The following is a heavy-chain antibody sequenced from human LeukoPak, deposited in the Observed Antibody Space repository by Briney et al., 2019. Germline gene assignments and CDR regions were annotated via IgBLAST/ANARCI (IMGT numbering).Heavy chain of an antibody. D-gene: IGHD3-9*01. V-gene: IGHV4-39*07. CDR3: ARDRGNFDVDY. CDR2: IDYSGNT. CDR1: SGSISSSGYY. Sequence: SETLSLTCTVSSGSISSSGYYWGGIRQPPGKGLEWMGSIDYSGNTYYHPSLRSRITISLDTSKNQFSLKLSSVTAADTAVYYCARDRGNFDVDYWGQGTLVTVSS. J-gene: IGHJ4*02.